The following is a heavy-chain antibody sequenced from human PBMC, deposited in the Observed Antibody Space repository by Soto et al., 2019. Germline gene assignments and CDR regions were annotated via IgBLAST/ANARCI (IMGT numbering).Heavy chain of an antibody. V-gene: IGHV4-34*01. D-gene: IGHD5-12*01. CDR3: ARGFIVAALRPHYFDY. J-gene: IGHJ4*02. Sequence: QVQLQQWGAGLLKPSETLSLTCAVYGWSFSGYYWSWIRQPPGTGLQWIGEINHSGSTNYNPSLKSRVTISVDTPKNQFSLKVSSVTGASTGVYYCARGFIVAALRPHYFDYWGQGTLVTVSS. CDR1: GWSFSGYY. CDR2: INHSGST.